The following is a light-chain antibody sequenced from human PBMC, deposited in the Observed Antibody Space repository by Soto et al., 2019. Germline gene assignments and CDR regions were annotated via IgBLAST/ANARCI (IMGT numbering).Light chain of an antibody. CDR2: KAS. CDR3: QHYNSYSGA. V-gene: IGKV1-5*03. Sequence: DIQMTQSPSTLSGSVGDRVTITCRASQTISSWLAWYQQKPGKAPKLLIYKASTLKSGVPSRFSGSRSGTELTLTFSTLQTDDFATGDSQHYNSYSGAFGQGTKV. J-gene: IGKJ1*01. CDR1: QTISSW.